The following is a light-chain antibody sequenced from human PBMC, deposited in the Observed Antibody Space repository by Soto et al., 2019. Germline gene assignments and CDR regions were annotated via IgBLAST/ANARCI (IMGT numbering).Light chain of an antibody. CDR2: GAS. CDR1: QSVSSN. Sequence: EIVMTQSPATLSVTQGERATLSCRASQSVSSNLAWYQQRPGQAPRLLIYGASTRATGIPARFSGSRSGTEFTLSISSLQSEEFAVYHCQQYENWPLTFGGGTKVEIK. J-gene: IGKJ4*01. V-gene: IGKV3-15*01. CDR3: QQYENWPLT.